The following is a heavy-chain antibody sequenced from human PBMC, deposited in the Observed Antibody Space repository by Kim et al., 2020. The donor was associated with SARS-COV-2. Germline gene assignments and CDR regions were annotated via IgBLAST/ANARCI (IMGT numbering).Heavy chain of an antibody. CDR1: GGSFSGYY. D-gene: IGHD5-18*01. CDR2: INHSGSS. J-gene: IGHJ4*02. CDR3: ARGVYGGYTAEDY. Sequence: SETLSLTCAVYGGSFSGYYWSWIRQPPGKGLEWIGEINHSGSSNYNPSLKSRVTISVDTSKNQFSLKLSSVTAADTAVYYCARGVYGGYTAEDYWGQGTLVTVSS. V-gene: IGHV4-34*01.